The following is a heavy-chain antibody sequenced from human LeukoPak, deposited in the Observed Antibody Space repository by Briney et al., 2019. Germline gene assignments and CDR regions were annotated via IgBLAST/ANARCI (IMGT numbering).Heavy chain of an antibody. V-gene: IGHV4-59*01. CDR2: IYYSGST. Sequence: SETLSLTCTVSGGSISSYYWSWIRQPPGKGLEWIGYIYYSGSTNYNPSLKSRVTISVDTSKNQFSLKLSSVTAADTAVYYCARGPIRRDSYNHFDYWGQGTLVTVSS. CDR3: ARGPIRRDSYNHFDY. J-gene: IGHJ4*02. D-gene: IGHD5-24*01. CDR1: GGSISSYY.